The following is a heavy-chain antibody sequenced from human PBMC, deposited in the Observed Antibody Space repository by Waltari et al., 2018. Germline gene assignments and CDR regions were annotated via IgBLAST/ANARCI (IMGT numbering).Heavy chain of an antibody. CDR1: GGSISSSSYY. V-gene: IGHV4-39*07. D-gene: IGHD1-26*01. J-gene: IGHJ4*02. CDR2: IYYSGST. Sequence: QLQLQESGPGLVKPSETLSLTCTVSGGSISSSSYYWGWIRQPPGKGLEWIGSIYYSGSTYYNPSLKSRVTISVDTSKNQFSLKLSSVTAADTAVYYCARDRGELLSPYVDYWGQGTLVTVSS. CDR3: ARDRGELLSPYVDY.